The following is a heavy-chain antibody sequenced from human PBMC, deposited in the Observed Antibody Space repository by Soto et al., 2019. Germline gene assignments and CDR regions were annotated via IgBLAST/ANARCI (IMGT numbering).Heavy chain of an antibody. D-gene: IGHD6-13*01. V-gene: IGHV3-33*01. Sequence: PGGSLRLSCAASGFTFSSYGMHWVRQAPGKGLEWVAVIWYDGSNKYYADSVKGRFTISRDNSKNTLYLQMNSLRAEDTAVYYCAIDFRHLVHLYVFDYRGQRTLVTVSS. J-gene: IGHJ4*02. CDR1: GFTFSSYG. CDR2: IWYDGSNK. CDR3: AIDFRHLVHLYVFDY.